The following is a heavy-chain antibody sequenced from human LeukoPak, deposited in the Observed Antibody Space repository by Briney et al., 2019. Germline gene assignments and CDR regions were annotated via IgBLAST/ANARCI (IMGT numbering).Heavy chain of an antibody. CDR1: GFTFSSYS. CDR3: ARDFAERWLQYPNYYYYGMDV. CDR2: ISSSGSTI. V-gene: IGHV3-48*04. J-gene: IGHJ6*02. Sequence: GGSLRPSCAASGFTFSSYSMNWVRQAPGKGLEWVSYISSSGSTIYYADSVKGRFTISRDNAKNSLYLQMNSLRAEDTAVYYCARDFAERWLQYPNYYYYGMDVWGQGTTVTVSS. D-gene: IGHD5-24*01.